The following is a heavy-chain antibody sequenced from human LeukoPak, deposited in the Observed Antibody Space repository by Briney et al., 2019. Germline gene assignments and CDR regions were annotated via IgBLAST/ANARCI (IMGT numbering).Heavy chain of an antibody. Sequence: ASVKVSCKASGCPFTNYAYHWVRQAPGQGLEWLGWINAGNDDTKYSQKFQGRVTITRDTSASTAYMELSSLTSDDTSVYYCAGTYYYDSSGYYPAFDYWGQGTLVTVSS. V-gene: IGHV1-3*01. CDR2: INAGNDDT. CDR1: GCPFTNYA. D-gene: IGHD3-22*01. J-gene: IGHJ4*02. CDR3: AGTYYYDSSGYYPAFDY.